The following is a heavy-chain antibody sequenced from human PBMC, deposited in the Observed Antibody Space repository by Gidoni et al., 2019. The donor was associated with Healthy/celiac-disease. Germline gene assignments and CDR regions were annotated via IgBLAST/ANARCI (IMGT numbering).Heavy chain of an antibody. Sequence: QVQLQQWGAGLLKLSETLSLTCAGYGGSFSGYYWSWIRQHPGKGLEWIGEINHSGSTNYNPSLKSRVTISVDTSKNQFSLKLSSVTAADTAVYYCARHILTGDGAFDIWGQGTMVTVSS. CDR3: ARHILTGDGAFDI. J-gene: IGHJ3*02. V-gene: IGHV4-34*01. CDR2: INHSGST. D-gene: IGHD3-9*01. CDR1: GGSFSGYY.